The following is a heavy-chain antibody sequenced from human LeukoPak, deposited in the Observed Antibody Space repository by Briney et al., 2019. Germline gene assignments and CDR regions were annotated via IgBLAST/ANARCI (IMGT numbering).Heavy chain of an antibody. J-gene: IGHJ6*03. Sequence: GASVKISCKASGYTFSNNWMHWVRQAPGQGLEWVGIINPNGGYTAYAQKFQGRVTLTRDMSTSTAYMELSSLRSEDTAVYYCVRGMAPHYYYYMDVWGKGTTVTISS. CDR2: INPNGGYT. V-gene: IGHV1-46*01. CDR3: VRGMAPHYYYYMDV. D-gene: IGHD5-24*01. CDR1: GYTFSNNW.